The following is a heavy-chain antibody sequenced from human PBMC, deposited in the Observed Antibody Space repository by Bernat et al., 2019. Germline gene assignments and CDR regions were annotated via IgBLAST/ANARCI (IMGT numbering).Heavy chain of an antibody. V-gene: IGHV3-49*03. D-gene: IGHD2-2*01. CDR3: TRDESADDYYYYYGMDV. CDR1: GFTFGDYA. Sequence: EVQLVESGGGLVQPGRSLRLSCTASGFTFGDYAMSWFRQAPGKGLEWVGFIRSKAYGGTTEYAASVKGRFTISRDDSKSIAYLQINSLKTEDTAVYYCTRDESADDYYYYYGMDVWGQGTTVTVSS. J-gene: IGHJ6*02. CDR2: IRSKAYGGTT.